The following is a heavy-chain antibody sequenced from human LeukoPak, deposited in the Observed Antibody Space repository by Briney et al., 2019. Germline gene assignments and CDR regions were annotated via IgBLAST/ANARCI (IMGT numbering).Heavy chain of an antibody. CDR1: GGTFSSYA. V-gene: IGHV1-69*01. CDR3: ARDGGYSYGLTLDY. D-gene: IGHD5-18*01. J-gene: IGHJ4*02. CDR2: INPIFGTA. Sequence: ASVNVSCKASGGTFSSYAISWVRQAPGQGLEWMGGINPIFGTANYAQKFQGRVTITADESTSTAYMELSSLRSEDTAVYYCARDGGYSYGLTLDYWGQGALVTVSS.